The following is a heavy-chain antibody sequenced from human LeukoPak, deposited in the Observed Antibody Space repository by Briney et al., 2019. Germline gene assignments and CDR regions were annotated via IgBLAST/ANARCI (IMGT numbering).Heavy chain of an antibody. CDR2: ISWNSGSI. V-gene: IGHV3-9*03. CDR3: AKDYASTVTTLGAFDY. CDR1: GFTFDDYA. D-gene: IGHD4-17*01. J-gene: IGHJ4*02. Sequence: PGGSLGLSCAASGFTFDDYAMHWVRHASGKGLEWVSGISWNSGSIGYADSVKGRFTISRDNAKNSLYLQMNSLRAEDMASYYCAKDYASTVTTLGAFDYWGQGTLVTVSS.